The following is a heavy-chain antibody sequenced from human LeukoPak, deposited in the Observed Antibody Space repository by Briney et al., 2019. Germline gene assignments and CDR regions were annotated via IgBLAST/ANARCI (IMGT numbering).Heavy chain of an antibody. CDR2: INTHSGGT. CDR1: GYTFTDYY. J-gene: IGHJ4*02. V-gene: IGHV1-2*02. CDR3: ARSRISAPVDY. Sequence: GASVKVSCKASGYTFTDYYMHWVRQAPGQGLEWVGWINTHSGGTSYAQKFQGRVTMTRDTSISTGFMELKSLGSDDTAVYYCARSRISAPVDYWGQGTLVTVSS. D-gene: IGHD6-6*01.